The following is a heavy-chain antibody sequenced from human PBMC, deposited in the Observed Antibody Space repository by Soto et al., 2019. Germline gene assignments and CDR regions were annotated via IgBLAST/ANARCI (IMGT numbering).Heavy chain of an antibody. CDR3: AKGRAVAAFFSAFDV. Sequence: GGSLRLSCAASGLIFSNAWINWVRQAPGKGLEWVSVISGSGGSTYYADSVKGRFTISRDNSKNTLYLQMNSLRAGDTAVYYCAKGRAVAAFFSAFDVWGQGTMVT. J-gene: IGHJ3*01. CDR1: GLIFSNAW. CDR2: ISGSGGST. V-gene: IGHV3-23*01. D-gene: IGHD6-19*01.